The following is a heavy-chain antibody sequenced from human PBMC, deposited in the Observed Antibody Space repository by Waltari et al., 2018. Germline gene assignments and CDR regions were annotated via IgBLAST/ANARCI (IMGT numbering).Heavy chain of an antibody. Sequence: QVQLVQSGAEVKKPGASVKVSCKASGYTFTGYYMHWVRQAPGQGLEWMGWINPNRGGRNYAQKFQGRVTMTRDTSISTAYMELSRLRSDDTAVYYCARGGQWLVRNWFDPWGQGTLVTVSS. V-gene: IGHV1-2*02. CDR2: INPNRGGR. CDR3: ARGGQWLVRNWFDP. J-gene: IGHJ5*02. D-gene: IGHD6-19*01. CDR1: GYTFTGYY.